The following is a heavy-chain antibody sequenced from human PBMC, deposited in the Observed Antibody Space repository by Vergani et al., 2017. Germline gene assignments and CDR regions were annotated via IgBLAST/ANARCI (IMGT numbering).Heavy chain of an antibody. Sequence: EVQLLESGGGLVQPGGSLRLSCAASGFTYSHYAMSWVRQAPGKGLEWVSVISDSGGFTDYADSVKGRFTISRDNSKNTLYLQMNSLRAEDTAVYYCAKTTSRFFATRKRLEVDWIDPWGQGTLVTV. CDR2: ISDSGGFT. J-gene: IGHJ5*02. D-gene: IGHD6-25*01. CDR3: AKTTSRFFATRKRLEVDWIDP. V-gene: IGHV3-23*01. CDR1: GFTYSHYA.